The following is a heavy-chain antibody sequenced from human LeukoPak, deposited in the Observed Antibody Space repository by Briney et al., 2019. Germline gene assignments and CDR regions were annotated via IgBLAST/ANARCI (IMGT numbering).Heavy chain of an antibody. J-gene: IGHJ4*02. CDR3: ARLITH. D-gene: IGHD3-16*01. CDR1: GGSFSGYY. CDR2: INHSGST. Sequence: PSETLSLTCAVYGGSFSGYYWSWVRQPPGKGLEWIGEINHSGSTNYNPSLKSRVTISIDTSKNQFSLKLSSVTAADTAVYYCARLITHWGQGTLVTVSS. V-gene: IGHV4-34*01.